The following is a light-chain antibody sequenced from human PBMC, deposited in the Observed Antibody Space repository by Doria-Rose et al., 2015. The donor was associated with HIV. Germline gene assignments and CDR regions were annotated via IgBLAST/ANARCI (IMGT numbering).Light chain of an antibody. CDR3: HQYSTSWT. J-gene: IGKJ1*01. CDR1: QSLSSTH. V-gene: IGKV3-20*01. CDR2: DGS. Sequence: TQSPGTLSLSPGERATLSCRASQSLSSTHLAWYQQKPGQAPSLLIYDGSTRATGIPDRFSASGSGTVFTLTINRLEPEDFALYYCHQYSTSWTFGQGTKVEI.